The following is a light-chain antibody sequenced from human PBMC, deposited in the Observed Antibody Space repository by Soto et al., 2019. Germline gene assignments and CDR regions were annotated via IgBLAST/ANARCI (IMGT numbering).Light chain of an antibody. Sequence: QSVLTQPPSLSGTPGQRVTISCSGSSSNIGRYSVNWYQHFPGTAPKILIYSDDERPSGVPDRFSGSKSGTSASLAISGLQFEDEAEYYSAAWDDNLNGPLFGGGTKLTVL. CDR3: AAWDDNLNGPL. V-gene: IGLV1-44*01. J-gene: IGLJ3*02. CDR1: SSNIGRYS. CDR2: SDD.